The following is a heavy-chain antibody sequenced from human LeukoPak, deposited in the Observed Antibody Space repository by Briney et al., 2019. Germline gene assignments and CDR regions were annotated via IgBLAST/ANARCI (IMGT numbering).Heavy chain of an antibody. CDR1: GFTFSSYA. Sequence: GGSLRLSCAASGFTFSSYAMSWVRQAPGKGLEWVSAISGSGGSTYYADSVKGRFTISRDNSKNTLYLQMNSLRAEDTAVYYCAKVYQLYYYDSSGPIDYWGQGTLVTASS. CDR2: ISGSGGST. V-gene: IGHV3-23*01. J-gene: IGHJ4*02. CDR3: AKVYQLYYYDSSGPIDY. D-gene: IGHD3-22*01.